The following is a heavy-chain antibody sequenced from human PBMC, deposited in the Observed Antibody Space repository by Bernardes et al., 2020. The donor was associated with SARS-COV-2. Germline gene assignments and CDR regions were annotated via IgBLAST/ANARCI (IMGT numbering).Heavy chain of an antibody. CDR3: ARILRDNGFGSGYYDV. Sequence: RGSLTPSCAASGFNFSSYAINWVRQAPGKGLQWVSSITATTTYIQYTVSLEGRFTVSRDNAKNAVYLQMTSLRAEDTAIYYCARILRDNGFGSGYYDVRGRGSLVTVYS. CDR2: ITATTTYI. V-gene: IGHV3-21*01. CDR1: GFNFSSYA. D-gene: IGHD3-10*01. J-gene: IGHJ2*01.